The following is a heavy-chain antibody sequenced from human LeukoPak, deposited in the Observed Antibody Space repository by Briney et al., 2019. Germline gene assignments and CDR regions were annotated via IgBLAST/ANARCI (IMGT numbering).Heavy chain of an antibody. CDR2: ISGSGRST. V-gene: IGHV3-23*01. CDR1: GFTFSSYA. J-gene: IGHJ3*02. D-gene: IGHD6-13*01. Sequence: PGGSLRLSCAASGFTFSSYAMSWVRQAPGKGLEWVSAISGSGRSTYYADSVKGRFTISRDNSKNTLYLQMNSLRAEDTAVYYCAKDRAPLVGAFDIWGQGTMVTVSS. CDR3: AKDRAPLVGAFDI.